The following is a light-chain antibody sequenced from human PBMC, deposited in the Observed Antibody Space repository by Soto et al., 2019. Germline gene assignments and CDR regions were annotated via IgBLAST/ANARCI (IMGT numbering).Light chain of an antibody. CDR2: GTF. V-gene: IGKV3-20*01. CDR3: QQYGCSPTRT. J-gene: IGKJ4*01. CDR1: QSVSSRY. Sequence: EIVMTQSPGTLSLSPGERATLSCRASQSVSSRYLAWDQQKAGQAPRLLIYGTFTRATGIPDRFSGSGSGTDFALTISRLEPEASAVYYCQQYGCSPTRTFGGGTKVEIK.